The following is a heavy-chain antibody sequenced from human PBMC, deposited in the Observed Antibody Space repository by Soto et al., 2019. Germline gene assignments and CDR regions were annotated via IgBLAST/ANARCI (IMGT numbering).Heavy chain of an antibody. CDR1: GYTFTGYY. CDR3: ARDGDEYSYGFDY. Sequence: SVKVSCKASGYTFTGYYMHWVRQAPGQGLEWMGRIIPIIGIINYAQKFQGRVTISADKFTGTAYMELTGLRSDDTAVYYCARDGDEYSYGFDYWGQGTLVTVSS. J-gene: IGHJ4*02. V-gene: IGHV1-69*04. CDR2: IIPIIGII. D-gene: IGHD5-18*01.